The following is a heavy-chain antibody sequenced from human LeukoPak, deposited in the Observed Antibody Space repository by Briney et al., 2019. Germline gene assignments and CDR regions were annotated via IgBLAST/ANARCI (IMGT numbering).Heavy chain of an antibody. CDR2: ISSSSSTI. CDR1: GFTFSSYS. CDR3: ARVLYYDILSGYYPYCGMDV. Sequence: GGSLRLSCAASGFTFSSYSMNWVRQAPGKGLEWGSYISSSSSTIYYADSVKGRFTISRDNAKNSLYLQMNSLRDEDTAVYYCARVLYYDILSGYYPYCGMDVWGQGTTVTVSS. V-gene: IGHV3-48*02. D-gene: IGHD3-9*01. J-gene: IGHJ6*02.